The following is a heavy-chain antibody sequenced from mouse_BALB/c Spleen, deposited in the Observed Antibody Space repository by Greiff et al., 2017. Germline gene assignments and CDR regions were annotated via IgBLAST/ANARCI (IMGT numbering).Heavy chain of an antibody. D-gene: IGHD2-14*01. J-gene: IGHJ1*01. CDR2: ISSGGSYT. Sequence: EVKLMESGGGLVKPGGSLKLSCAASGFTFSSYAMSWVRQTPEKRLEWVATISSGGSYTYYPDSVKGRFTISRDNAKNTLYLQMSSLRSEDTAMYYCARHERYDGYWYFDVWGAGTTVTVSS. V-gene: IGHV5-9-3*01. CDR1: GFTFSSYA. CDR3: ARHERYDGYWYFDV.